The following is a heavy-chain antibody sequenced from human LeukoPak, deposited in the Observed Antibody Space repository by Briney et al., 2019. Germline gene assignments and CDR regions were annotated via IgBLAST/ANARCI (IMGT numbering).Heavy chain of an antibody. CDR1: GYTFTGYY. D-gene: IGHD3-16*01. CDR2: INPNSGGT. J-gene: IGHJ4*02. CDR3: ARGFMITFGGADY. Sequence: ASVKVSCKASGYTFTGYYMHWVRQAPGQGLEWMGWINPNSGGTNYAQKFQGRVTMTRDTSISTAYMELSRLRSDDTAVYYCARGFMITFGGADYWGQGTLVTVSS. V-gene: IGHV1-2*02.